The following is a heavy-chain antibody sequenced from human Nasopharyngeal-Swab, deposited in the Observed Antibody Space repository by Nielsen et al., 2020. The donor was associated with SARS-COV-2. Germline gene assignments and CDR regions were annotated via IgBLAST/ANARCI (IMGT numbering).Heavy chain of an antibody. CDR2: IYHSGST. J-gene: IGHJ6*03. D-gene: IGHD2-2*01. V-gene: IGHV4-4*02. Sequence: WIRQPPGGGLEWIGEIYHSGSTNYNPSLKSRVTISVDKSKNQFSLKLSSVTAADTAVYYCAREGPYCSSTSCYYYYMDVWGKGTTVTVSS. CDR3: AREGPYCSSTSCYYYYMDV.